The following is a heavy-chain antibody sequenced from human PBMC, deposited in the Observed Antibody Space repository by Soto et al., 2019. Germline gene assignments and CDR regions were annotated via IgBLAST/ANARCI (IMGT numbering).Heavy chain of an antibody. Sequence: SVKVSCKASGGTFSNFVFTWVRQAPGQGLEWMGGIVPVFGSPNYAQKFQDRVTITADESTSTVDMELSSLRSEDTAVYFCGGANRPGEYFVNFWGQGTLVTVSS. V-gene: IGHV1-69*13. CDR2: IVPVFGSP. CDR1: GGTFSNFV. CDR3: GGANRPGEYFVNF. J-gene: IGHJ4*01. D-gene: IGHD3-16*01.